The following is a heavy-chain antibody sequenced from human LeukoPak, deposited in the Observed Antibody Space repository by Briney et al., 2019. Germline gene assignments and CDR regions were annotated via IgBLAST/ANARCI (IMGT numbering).Heavy chain of an antibody. CDR2: ITGAGGTT. D-gene: IGHD3-10*01. J-gene: IGHJ4*02. Sequence: GGSLRLSCAASGFTFSSYAMNWVRHAPGKGLECVSAITGAGGTTYYADSVKGRFTISRDNSRNTLYLQMNSLRAEDTAVYYCVKEDHGSGRAYYWGQGSLVTVSS. V-gene: IGHV3-23*01. CDR3: VKEDHGSGRAYY. CDR1: GFTFSSYA.